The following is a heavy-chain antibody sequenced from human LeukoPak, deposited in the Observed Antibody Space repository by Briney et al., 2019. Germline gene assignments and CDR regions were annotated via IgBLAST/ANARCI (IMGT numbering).Heavy chain of an antibody. CDR2: IKSKTDGGTT. CDR3: TTRPTTVKTVYYYYGMDV. CDR1: GFTFSNAW. Sequence: GGSLRLSCAASGFTFSNAWMSWVRQAPGKGLEWVGRIKSKTDGGTTDYAAPVKGRFTISRDDSKNTLYLQMNSLKTEDTAVYYCTTRPTTVKTVYYYYGMDVWGQGTTVTVSS. J-gene: IGHJ6*02. V-gene: IGHV3-15*01. D-gene: IGHD4-17*01.